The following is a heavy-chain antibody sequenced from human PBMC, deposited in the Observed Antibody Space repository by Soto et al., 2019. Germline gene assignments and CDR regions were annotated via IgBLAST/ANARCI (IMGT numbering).Heavy chain of an antibody. J-gene: IGHJ6*03. D-gene: IGHD3-10*01. CDR2: ISGSGGST. CDR1: GYTFSSYA. Sequence: GGSLRLSCAASGYTFSSYAMSWVRQAPGKGLEWVSAISGSGGSTYYADSVKGRFTISRDNSKNTLYLQMNSLRAEDTAVYYCAKARYYGSGSVAYMAVWGKGTTVTVSS. CDR3: AKARYYGSGSVAYMAV. V-gene: IGHV3-23*01.